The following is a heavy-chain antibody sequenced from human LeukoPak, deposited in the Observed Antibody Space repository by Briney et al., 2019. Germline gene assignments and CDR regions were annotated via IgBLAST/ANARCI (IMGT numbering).Heavy chain of an antibody. V-gene: IGHV3-30*04. CDR2: ISYDGSNK. CDR3: ARDGITRAFDI. J-gene: IGHJ3*02. D-gene: IGHD3-3*01. Sequence: GRSLRLSCAASGFTFSSYAMHWVRQAPGKGLEWVTIISYDGSNKYYADSVKGRFTISRDNSKNTLYLQMNSLRTEDTAVYYCARDGITRAFDIWGQGTMVTVSS. CDR1: GFTFSSYA.